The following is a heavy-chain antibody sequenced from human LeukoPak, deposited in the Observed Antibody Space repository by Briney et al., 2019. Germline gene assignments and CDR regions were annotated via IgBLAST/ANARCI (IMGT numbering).Heavy chain of an antibody. CDR1: GFTFSSYG. J-gene: IGHJ3*02. Sequence: GGSLRLSCAASGFTFSSYGMHWVRQATGKGLEWVAVIWYDGSNKYYADSVKGRFTISRDNSKNTLYLQMNSLRAEDTAVYYCARENIVVVTAIRDAFDIWGQGTMVTVSS. CDR3: ARENIVVVTAIRDAFDI. V-gene: IGHV3-33*01. D-gene: IGHD2-21*02. CDR2: IWYDGSNK.